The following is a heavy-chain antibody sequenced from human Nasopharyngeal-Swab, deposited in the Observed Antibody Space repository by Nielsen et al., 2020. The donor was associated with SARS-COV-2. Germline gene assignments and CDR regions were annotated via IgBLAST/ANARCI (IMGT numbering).Heavy chain of an antibody. Sequence: GESLKISCAASGFTLSTYLMHWVRQAPGKGLVWVSRINRDGSSTSYADSVKGRFTISRENAKNTLYLQMNSLRVEDTAVYYCARETAVAGDYYCDYWGQGTLVAVSS. CDR1: GFTLSTYL. D-gene: IGHD6-19*01. CDR3: ARETAVAGDYYCDY. J-gene: IGHJ4*02. CDR2: INRDGSST. V-gene: IGHV3-74*01.